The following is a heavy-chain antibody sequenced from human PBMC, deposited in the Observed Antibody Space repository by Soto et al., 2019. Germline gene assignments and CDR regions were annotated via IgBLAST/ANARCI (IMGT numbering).Heavy chain of an antibody. CDR3: ARSPRAWFGELFHDY. D-gene: IGHD3-10*01. Sequence: TLRLSCTVSGFSLRNTRMGVSWIRQPPGKALEWLAHIFSNDEKSYSTSLKSRLTISKDTSKSQVVLTMTNMDPVDTATYYCARSPRAWFGELFHDYWGQGTLVTVSS. CDR1: GFSLRNTRMG. V-gene: IGHV2-26*01. CDR2: IFSNDEK. J-gene: IGHJ4*02.